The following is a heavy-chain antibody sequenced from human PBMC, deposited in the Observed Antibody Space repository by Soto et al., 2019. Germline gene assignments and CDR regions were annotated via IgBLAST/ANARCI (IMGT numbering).Heavy chain of an antibody. J-gene: IGHJ6*03. CDR1: GFTLDDYA. CDR3: AKSGYSGYYYYYYYMDV. Sequence: GGSLRLSCAASGFTLDDYAMHWVWQAPGKAFERVSGISWNSGSIGYAVSVKGRFTISRDNAKNSLYLQMNSLRAEDTSLYYCAKSGYSGYYYYYYYMDVWGKGTTVTVSS. D-gene: IGHD5-12*01. V-gene: IGHV3-9*01. CDR2: ISWNSGSI.